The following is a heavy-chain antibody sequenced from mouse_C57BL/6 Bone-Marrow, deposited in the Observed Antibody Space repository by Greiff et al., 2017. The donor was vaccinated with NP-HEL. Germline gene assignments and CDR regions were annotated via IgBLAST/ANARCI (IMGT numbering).Heavy chain of an antibody. V-gene: IGHV1-72*01. D-gene: IGHD1-1*01. Sequence: QVQLQQPGAELVKPGASVKLSCKASGYTFTSYWMHWVKQRPGRGLEWIGRIAPNSGGTKYNEKFKRKATLTVDKPSSTGYMQLSSLTSEDSAVYYCARDYGSSSYAMDYWGQGTSVTVSS. J-gene: IGHJ4*01. CDR3: ARDYGSSSYAMDY. CDR2: IAPNSGGT. CDR1: GYTFTSYW.